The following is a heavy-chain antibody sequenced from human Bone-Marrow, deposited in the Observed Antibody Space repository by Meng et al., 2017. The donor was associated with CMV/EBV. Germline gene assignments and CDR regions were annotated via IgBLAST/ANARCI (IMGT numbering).Heavy chain of an antibody. D-gene: IGHD6-6*01. J-gene: IGHJ6*02. V-gene: IGHV2-70*20. Sequence: SGPTLVKPTQTLTLTCTFSGFSLSTSGMCVSWVRQPPGKALEWLALIDWDDDKYYSTSLKTRLTISKDTSKNQVVLTMTNMDPVDTATYYCARLQLLGYYYYGMAVWGQGHTVTVAS. CDR1: GFSLSTSGMC. CDR3: ARLQLLGYYYYGMAV. CDR2: IDWDDDK.